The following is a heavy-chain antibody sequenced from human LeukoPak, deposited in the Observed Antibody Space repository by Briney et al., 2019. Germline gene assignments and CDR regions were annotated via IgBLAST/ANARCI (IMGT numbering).Heavy chain of an antibody. D-gene: IGHD3-22*01. J-gene: IGHJ4*02. V-gene: IGHV1-2*02. CDR3: ARVPDSTSSGYYYVGY. CDR1: GYTFTGYY. Sequence: ASVKVSCKASGYTFTGYYMHWVRQAPGQGLEWMGWINPNSGGTNSAQKFQGRVTMTRDTSINTAYMELSRLRSDDTAVYYCARVPDSTSSGYYYVGYWGQGTLVTVSS. CDR2: INPNSGGT.